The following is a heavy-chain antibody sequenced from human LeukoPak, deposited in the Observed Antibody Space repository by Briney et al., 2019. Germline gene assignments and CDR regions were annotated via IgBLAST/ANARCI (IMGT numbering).Heavy chain of an antibody. D-gene: IGHD2-2*01. J-gene: IGHJ4*02. CDR1: DYTFTSYY. CDR3: ARVKESAPVAAAIPYFFDR. V-gene: IGHV1-69*13. CDR2: IVPMFTTS. Sequence: ASVKVSCKASDYTFTSYYMHWVRQALGHGLEWMGAIVPMFTTSDYAQKFRDRVTITADESTSTVYMDLRRLTYEDTAIYYCARVKESAPVAAAIPYFFDRWGQGTLVTVSS.